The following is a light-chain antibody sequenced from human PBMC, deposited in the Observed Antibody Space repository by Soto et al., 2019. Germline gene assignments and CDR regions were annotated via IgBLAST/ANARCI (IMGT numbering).Light chain of an antibody. V-gene: IGKV3-20*01. Sequence: VVTLSPVTLSLSKGETATLSCRASQTVNSDYLAWFQQRPGQAPRLLIFATSRRATDIPDRFSGSGSGTNFTLAIRRLEPEDFAVYYCHQFGDSPRTFGQGTKVDIK. CDR2: ATS. J-gene: IGKJ1*01. CDR3: HQFGDSPRT. CDR1: QTVNSDY.